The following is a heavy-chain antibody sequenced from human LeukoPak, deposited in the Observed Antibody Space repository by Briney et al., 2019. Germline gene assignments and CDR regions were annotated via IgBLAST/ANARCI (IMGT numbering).Heavy chain of an antibody. D-gene: IGHD5-18*01. CDR3: TTGTWIQLWLPDY. Sequence: GGSLRLSCAATGFSFNNAWMSWVRQAPGKGLEWVGHVKSKTDGGTTDYATPVKGRFSISRDDSKNTLFLQMNSLKTEDTAVYYCTTGTWIQLWLPDYWGQGTLVTVSS. CDR2: VKSKTDGGTT. V-gene: IGHV3-15*01. J-gene: IGHJ4*02. CDR1: GFSFNNAW.